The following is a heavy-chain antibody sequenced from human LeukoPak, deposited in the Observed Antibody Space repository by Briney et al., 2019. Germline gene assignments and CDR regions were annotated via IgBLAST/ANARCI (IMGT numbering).Heavy chain of an antibody. D-gene: IGHD4-11*01. CDR3: ARKRTVSDY. CDR1: GGSISSGGYY. CDR2: INHSGST. V-gene: IGHV4-30-2*01. Sequence: SQTLSLTCTVSGGSISSGGYYWSWIRQPPGKGLEWIGEINHSGSTNYNPSLKSRVTISVDTSKNQFSLKLSSVTAADTAVYYCARKRTVSDYWGQGTLVTVSS. J-gene: IGHJ4*02.